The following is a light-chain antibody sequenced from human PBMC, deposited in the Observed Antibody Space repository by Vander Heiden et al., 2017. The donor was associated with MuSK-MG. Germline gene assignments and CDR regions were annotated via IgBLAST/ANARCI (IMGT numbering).Light chain of an antibody. Sequence: QSVLTQPPSVSATPRQKVTISCSGSTSTIGDSYVSWYQQLPGTAPKLLIYDNNKRPSGIPDRFSGSKSGTSATLGITGLQTGDEADYYCGTWDSSLSAVVFGGGTKLTVL. CDR2: DNN. J-gene: IGLJ2*01. V-gene: IGLV1-51*01. CDR1: TSTIGDSY. CDR3: GTWDSSLSAVV.